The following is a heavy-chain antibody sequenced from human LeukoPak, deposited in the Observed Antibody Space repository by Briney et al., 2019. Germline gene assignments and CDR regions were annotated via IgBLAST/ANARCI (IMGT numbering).Heavy chain of an antibody. V-gene: IGHV4-34*01. CDR3: ARAYYYDSSGYYYFDY. Sequence: PSETLSLTCAVYGGSFSGYYWSWIRQPPGKGLEWIGEINHSGSTNYNPSLKSRVTISVDTSKNQFSLKLSSVPAAASAVYYCARAYYYDSSGYYYFDYWGQGTLVTVSS. CDR1: GGSFSGYY. J-gene: IGHJ4*02. CDR2: INHSGST. D-gene: IGHD3-22*01.